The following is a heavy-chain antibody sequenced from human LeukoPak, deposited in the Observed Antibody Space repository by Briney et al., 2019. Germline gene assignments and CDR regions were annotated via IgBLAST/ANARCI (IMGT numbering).Heavy chain of an antibody. CDR1: GFTFSSYS. J-gene: IGHJ5*02. Sequence: GGSLRHSCAASGFTFSSYSMNWVRQAPGKGLEWVSSISSSSSYIYYADSVKGRFTISRDNAKNSLYLQMNSLRAEDTAVYYCARGSIAAAGQYNWFDPWGQGTLVTVSS. CDR2: ISSSSSYI. V-gene: IGHV3-21*01. D-gene: IGHD6-13*01. CDR3: ARGSIAAAGQYNWFDP.